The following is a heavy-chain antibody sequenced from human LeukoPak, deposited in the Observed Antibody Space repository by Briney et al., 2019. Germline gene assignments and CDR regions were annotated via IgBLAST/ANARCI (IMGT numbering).Heavy chain of an antibody. Sequence: GGSLRLSCAASGFTFSSYGMHWVRQAPGKGLEWVANIKFDGNEIYYVDSVKGRFTISRDNAKNSLYLQMNSLRAEDTAIYYCARLDEAFDNWGQGTLVTVSS. CDR1: GFTFSSYG. D-gene: IGHD5-24*01. V-gene: IGHV3-7*01. CDR3: ARLDEAFDN. J-gene: IGHJ4*02. CDR2: IKFDGNEI.